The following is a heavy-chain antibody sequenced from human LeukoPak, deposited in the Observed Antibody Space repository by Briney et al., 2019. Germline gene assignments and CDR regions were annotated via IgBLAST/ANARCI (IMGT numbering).Heavy chain of an antibody. CDR2: ISGSGGST. CDR3: AKVMNEFEYRSSSGAFDI. Sequence: GGSLRLSCAASGFTFSGYAMSWVRQAPGKGLEWVSAISGSGGSTYYADSVKGRFTISRDNSKNTLYLQMNSLRAEDTAVYYCAKVMNEFEYRSSSGAFDIWGQGTMVTVSS. CDR1: GFTFSGYA. J-gene: IGHJ3*02. V-gene: IGHV3-23*01. D-gene: IGHD6-6*01.